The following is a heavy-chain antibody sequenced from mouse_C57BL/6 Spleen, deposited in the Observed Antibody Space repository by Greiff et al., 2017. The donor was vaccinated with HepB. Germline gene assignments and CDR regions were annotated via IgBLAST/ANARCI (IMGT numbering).Heavy chain of an antibody. J-gene: IGHJ2*01. Sequence: EVHLVESGGGLVKPGGSLKLSCAASGFTFSSYAMSWVRQTPEKRLEWVATISDGGSYTYYPDNVKGRFTISRDNSKNNLYLQMSHLKSEDTAMYCCASGSYGSSKFYFAYWGQGTTLTVSS. CDR3: ASGSYGSSKFYFAY. CDR1: GFTFSSYA. CDR2: ISDGGSYT. V-gene: IGHV5-4*01. D-gene: IGHD1-1*01.